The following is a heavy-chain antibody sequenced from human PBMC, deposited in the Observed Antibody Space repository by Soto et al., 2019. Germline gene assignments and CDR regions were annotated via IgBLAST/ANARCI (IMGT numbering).Heavy chain of an antibody. Sequence: GASVKVSCKASGYTFTRYYMHWVRQAPRQGLEMMGWINPNSGGTNYGQKFQGWVTRTRDTSISKAYMELSRLRSDDTDVYYCARGYCSGGSCYSDYYGMDVWGQGTTVTVSS. CDR2: INPNSGGT. D-gene: IGHD2-15*01. V-gene: IGHV1-2*04. CDR1: GYTFTRYY. CDR3: ARGYCSGGSCYSDYYGMDV. J-gene: IGHJ6*02.